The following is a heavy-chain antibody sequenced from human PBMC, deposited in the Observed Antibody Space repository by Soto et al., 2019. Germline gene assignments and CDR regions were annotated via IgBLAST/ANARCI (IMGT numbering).Heavy chain of an antibody. Sequence: AASVKVSCKASGYTFTGYYMHWVRQAPGQGLEWMGWINPNSGGTNYAQKFQGRVTMTRDTSISTAYMELSRLRSDDTAVYYCARESPLGIAAAGPGGPEIYYYYGMDVWGQGTTVTVSS. J-gene: IGHJ6*02. CDR1: GYTFTGYY. D-gene: IGHD6-13*01. V-gene: IGHV1-2*02. CDR3: ARESPLGIAAAGPGGPEIYYYYGMDV. CDR2: INPNSGGT.